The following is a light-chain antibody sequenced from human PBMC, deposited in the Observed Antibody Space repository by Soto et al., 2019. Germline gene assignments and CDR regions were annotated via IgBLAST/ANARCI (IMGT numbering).Light chain of an antibody. CDR1: SSNIGNNA. J-gene: IGLJ2*01. CDR2: SDD. CDR3: AAWDDSLKGVV. V-gene: IGLV1-36*01. Sequence: QSVLTQPPSVSEAPRQRVTISCSGGSSNIGNNAVSWYQQLPGKAPKLLIYSDDLLPSGVSDRFSGSKSGTSASLALSGLQSEDEADYYCAAWDDSLKGVVFGGGTKVTVL.